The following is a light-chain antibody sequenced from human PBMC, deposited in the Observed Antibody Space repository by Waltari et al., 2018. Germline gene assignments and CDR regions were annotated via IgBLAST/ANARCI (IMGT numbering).Light chain of an antibody. CDR2: DAS. CDR3: QTYNNYGT. Sequence: DIQMTQSPSTLSASVGDRVTLTCRASQSISSWLAWYQQKPGKAPKLLIYDASRLESGVPSRFSGSGSGTEFTLTISSLQPDDSATYWCQTYNNYGTFGQGTKVEI. V-gene: IGKV1-5*01. J-gene: IGKJ1*01. CDR1: QSISSW.